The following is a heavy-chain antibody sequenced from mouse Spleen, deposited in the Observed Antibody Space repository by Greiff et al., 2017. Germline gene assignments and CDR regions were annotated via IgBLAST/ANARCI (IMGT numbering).Heavy chain of an antibody. Sequence: EVHLVESGAELVRPGSSVKMSCKTSGYTFTSYGINWVKQRPGQGLEWIGYIYIGNGYTEYNEKFKGKATLTSDTSSSTAYMQLSSLTSEDSAIYFCAINYYGSSYFYAMDYWGQGTSVTVSS. V-gene: IGHV1-58*01. CDR1: GYTFTSYG. J-gene: IGHJ4*01. CDR3: AINYYGSSYFYAMDY. D-gene: IGHD1-1*01. CDR2: IYIGNGYT.